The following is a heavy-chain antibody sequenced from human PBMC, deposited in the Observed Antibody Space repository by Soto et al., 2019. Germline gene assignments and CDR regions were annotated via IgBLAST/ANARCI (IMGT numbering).Heavy chain of an antibody. CDR2: IKSKTDGGTT. CDR3: TTGTQGYCSGGSCYSYYYYGMDV. D-gene: IGHD2-15*01. CDR1: GFTFSNAW. J-gene: IGHJ6*02. Sequence: GGSLRLSCAASGFTFSNAWMHWVRQAPGKGLEWVGRIKSKTDGGTTDYAAPVKGRFTISRDDSKNTLYLQMNSLKTEDTAVYYCTTGTQGYCSGGSCYSYYYYGMDVWGQGTTVTVSS. V-gene: IGHV3-15*07.